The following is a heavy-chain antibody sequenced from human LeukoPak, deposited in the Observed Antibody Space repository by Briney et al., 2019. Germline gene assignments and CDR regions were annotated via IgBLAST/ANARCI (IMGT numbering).Heavy chain of an antibody. CDR3: AKDWGYTTMVSYYFDY. CDR1: GFTFSGYG. CDR2: IWYDGNNK. V-gene: IGHV3-33*06. Sequence: GRSLRLSCAASGFTFSGYGMHWVRQAPDKGLEWVAVIWYDGNNKYYADSVKGRFTISRDNSKNTLYLQMNSLRAEDTAVHYCAKDWGYTTMVSYYFDYWGQGALVTVSS. D-gene: IGHD5-18*01. J-gene: IGHJ4*02.